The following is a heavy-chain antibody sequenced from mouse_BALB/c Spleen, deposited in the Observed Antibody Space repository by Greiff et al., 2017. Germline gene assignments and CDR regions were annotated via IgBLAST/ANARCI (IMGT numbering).Heavy chain of an antibody. J-gene: IGHJ2*01. CDR3: ARFDRYDKGFDY. D-gene: IGHD2-14*01. Sequence: VQLQQSGAELMKPGASVKISCKATGYTFSSYWIEWVKQRPGHGLEWIGEILPGSGSTNYNEKFKGKATFTADTSSNTAYMQLSSLTSEDSAVYYCARFDRYDKGFDYWGQGTTLTVSS. CDR1: GYTFSSYW. CDR2: ILPGSGST. V-gene: IGHV1-9*01.